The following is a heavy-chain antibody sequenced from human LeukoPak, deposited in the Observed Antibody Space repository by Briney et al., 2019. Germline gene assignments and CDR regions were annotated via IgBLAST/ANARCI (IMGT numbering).Heavy chain of an antibody. CDR1: GYSISSGYY. Sequence: SETLSLTCTVSGYSISSGYYWGWIRQPPGKGLEWIGSIYHSGSTYYNPSLKSRVTISVDTSKNQFSLKLSSVTAADTAVYYCARRWRWKTYAFDIWGQGTMVTVSS. V-gene: IGHV4-38-2*02. CDR3: ARRWRWKTYAFDI. J-gene: IGHJ3*02. D-gene: IGHD5-24*01. CDR2: IYHSGST.